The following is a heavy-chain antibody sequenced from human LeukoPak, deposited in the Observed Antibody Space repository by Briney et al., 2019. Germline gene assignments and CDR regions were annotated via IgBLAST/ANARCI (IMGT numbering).Heavy chain of an antibody. J-gene: IGHJ4*02. Sequence: PSETLSLTCTVSAVSISSYYWSWIPQPPGKGLEWIGRIYTSGRTNDNPSLKSRVTMSVDTSKNQFSLKLSSVTAADTAVYYCARVAVTNSEFDYSGQGTLVTVSS. CDR2: IYTSGRT. CDR3: ARVAVTNSEFDY. CDR1: AVSISSYY. V-gene: IGHV4-4*07. D-gene: IGHD4-17*01.